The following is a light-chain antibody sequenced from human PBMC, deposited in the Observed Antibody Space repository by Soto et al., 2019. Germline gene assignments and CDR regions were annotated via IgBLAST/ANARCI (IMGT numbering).Light chain of an antibody. Sequence: DIQMTQAPSSLSASVGDRVTVTCQASQDISNDLNWYQQKPGKAPKLLIYDASNLETGVPSRFSGSGSGTDFTFPISSLQPEDLATDYCQQYDDLPYTWGQGTKLDIK. CDR2: DAS. V-gene: IGKV1-33*01. CDR3: QQYDDLPYT. J-gene: IGKJ2*01. CDR1: QDISND.